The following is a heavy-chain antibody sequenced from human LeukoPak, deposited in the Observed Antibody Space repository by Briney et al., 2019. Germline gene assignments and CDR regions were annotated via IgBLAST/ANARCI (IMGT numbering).Heavy chain of an antibody. CDR2: IYHSGST. CDR1: GGSINSYY. CDR3: ARDRAGDGYNNYYYYYMDV. D-gene: IGHD5-24*01. V-gene: IGHV4-38-2*02. J-gene: IGHJ6*03. Sequence: SETLSLTCTVSGGSINSYYWSWIRQPPGKGLEWIGSIYHSGSTYYNPSLKSRVTTSVDTSKNQFSLKLSSVTAADTAVYYCARDRAGDGYNNYYYYYMDVWGKGTTVTISS.